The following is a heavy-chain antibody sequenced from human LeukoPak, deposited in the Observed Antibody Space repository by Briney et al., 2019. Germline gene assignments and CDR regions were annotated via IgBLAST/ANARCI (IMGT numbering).Heavy chain of an antibody. CDR3: AKSLTDIVLMVYAITLEGVDY. J-gene: IGHJ4*02. CDR2: IRYDGSNK. CDR1: GFTFSSYG. D-gene: IGHD2-8*01. Sequence: SGGSLRLSCAASGFTFSSYGIHWVRQAPGKGLEWVAFIRYDGSNKYYADSVKGRFTISRDNSKNTLYLQMNSLRAEDTAVYYCAKSLTDIVLMVYAITLEGVDYWGQGTLVTVSS. V-gene: IGHV3-30*02.